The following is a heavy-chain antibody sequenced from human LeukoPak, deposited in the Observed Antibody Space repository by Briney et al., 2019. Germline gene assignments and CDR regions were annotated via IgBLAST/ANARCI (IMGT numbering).Heavy chain of an antibody. Sequence: PSETLSLTCSVSGASISPYYWVWIRQPPGKGLEWIGYVFYNGRTSYNPSLKSRVTISVDTSKNQFSLKMNSVTAADTAVYYCASGNYYQDYWGLGTVVTVSS. D-gene: IGHD1-26*01. CDR1: GASISPYY. CDR2: VFYNGRT. CDR3: ASGNYYQDY. J-gene: IGHJ4*02. V-gene: IGHV4-59*08.